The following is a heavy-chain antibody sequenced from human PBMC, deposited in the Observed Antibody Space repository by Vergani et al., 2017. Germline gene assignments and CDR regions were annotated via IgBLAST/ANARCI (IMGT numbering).Heavy chain of an antibody. V-gene: IGHV1-8*02. CDR2: MNPISGNT. D-gene: IGHD3-22*01. CDR3: ARTRRTCIREDCPRYYHDY. Sequence: QVQLVQSGTEVKKPGASVKVSCKASGYTFTSDDINWVRQAPGQGLEWMGWMNPISGNTGYAQQFQGRVSISRDNSITTAYMELSSLTSEDTAIYYCARTRRTCIREDCPRYYHDYWGQGTLVTVSS. J-gene: IGHJ4*02. CDR1: GYTFTSDD.